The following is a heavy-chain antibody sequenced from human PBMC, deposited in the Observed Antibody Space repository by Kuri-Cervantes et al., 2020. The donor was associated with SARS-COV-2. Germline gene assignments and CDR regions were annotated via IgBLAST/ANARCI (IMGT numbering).Heavy chain of an antibody. D-gene: IGHD3-22*01. V-gene: IGHV3-30*02. Sequence: GGSLRLSCAASGFIFSNYGMFWVRQAPGKGLEWVAVIWYDGSNKFYADSVKGRFSISRDNSKKTLYLQMNSLSAEDTAVYYCAKDPTYSDSSGTFDYWGQGTLVTVSS. CDR3: AKDPTYSDSSGTFDY. CDR2: IWYDGSNK. J-gene: IGHJ4*02. CDR1: GFIFSNYG.